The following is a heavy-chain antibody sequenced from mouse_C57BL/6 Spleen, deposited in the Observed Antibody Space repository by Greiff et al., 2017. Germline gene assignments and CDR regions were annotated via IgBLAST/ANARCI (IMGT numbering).Heavy chain of an antibody. CDR1: GFSLTSYG. D-gene: IGHD2-1*01. V-gene: IGHV2-2*01. CDR3: ARKDGNYEGPFAY. Sequence: VKVEESGPGLVQPSQSLSITCTVSGFSLTSYGVHWVRQSPGKGLEWLGVIWSGGSTDYNAAFISRLSISKDNSKSQVFFKMNSLQADDTAIYYCARKDGNYEGPFAYWGQGTLVTVSA. J-gene: IGHJ3*01. CDR2: IWSGGST.